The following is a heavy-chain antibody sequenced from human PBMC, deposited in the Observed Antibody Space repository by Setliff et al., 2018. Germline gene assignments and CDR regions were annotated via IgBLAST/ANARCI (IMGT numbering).Heavy chain of an antibody. CDR2: ITHDGSKT. CDR3: TRDQDYYGMDV. V-gene: IGHV3-7*01. Sequence: HPGGSLRLSCAASGFTFSSYGMHWVRQAPGKGLEWVASITHDGSKTYILDSVKGRFTISRDNTKNSLYLQMNSLRGEDTAVYHCTRDQDYYGMDVWGQGTTVPVSS. J-gene: IGHJ6*02. CDR1: GFTFSSYG.